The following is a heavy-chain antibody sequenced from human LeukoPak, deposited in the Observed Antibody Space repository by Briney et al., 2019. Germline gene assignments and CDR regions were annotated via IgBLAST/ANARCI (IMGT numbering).Heavy chain of an antibody. V-gene: IGHV4-39*07. CDR1: GGSISSSSYY. CDR3: ARGYCSGGSCYSYYYYNYMDV. D-gene: IGHD2-15*01. Sequence: SQTLSLTCTVSGGSISSSSYYWGWIRQPPGKGLEWIGSIHYSGSTNYNPSLKSRVTISVDTSKDQFSLKLSSVTAADTAVYYCARGYCSGGSCYSYYYYNYMDVWGKGTTVTVSS. J-gene: IGHJ6*03. CDR2: IHYSGST.